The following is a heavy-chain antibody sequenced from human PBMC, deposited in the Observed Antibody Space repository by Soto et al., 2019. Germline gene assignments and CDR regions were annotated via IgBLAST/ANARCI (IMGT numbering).Heavy chain of an antibody. CDR1: GGSVSSSSSY. V-gene: IGHV4-39*01. J-gene: IGHJ4*02. CDR2: IYYSGTT. D-gene: IGHD6-19*01. Sequence: QLQLQESGPGLVKPSETLSLTCIVSGGSVSSSSSYWVWIRQPPGEGLEWIGNIYYSGTTYYNPSLTSRVTISVDTSRNQFSLKLSSVTAADTAVYYCARQAQWLARVDYWGQGTLVTVSS. CDR3: ARQAQWLARVDY.